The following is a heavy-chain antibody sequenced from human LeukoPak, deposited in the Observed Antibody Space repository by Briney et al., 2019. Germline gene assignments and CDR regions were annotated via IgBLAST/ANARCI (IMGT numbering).Heavy chain of an antibody. D-gene: IGHD3-22*01. V-gene: IGHV4-39*01. CDR3: ARRVNHYYDSSGYYYPSVYFDY. Sequence: SETLSLTCTVSGGSISSSSYYWGWIRQPPGKGLEWIGSIYYSGSTYYNPSLKSRVTISVDTSKNQFSLKLSSVTAADTAVYYCARRVNHYYDSSGYYYPSVYFDYWGQGTLVTVSS. J-gene: IGHJ4*02. CDR1: GGSISSSSYY. CDR2: IYYSGST.